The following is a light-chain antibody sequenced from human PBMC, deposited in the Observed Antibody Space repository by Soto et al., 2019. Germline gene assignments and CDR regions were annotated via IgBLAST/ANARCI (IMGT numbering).Light chain of an antibody. CDR3: QQYYSSPQT. V-gene: IGKV4-1*01. Sequence: DIVMTQSPDSLAVSLGERATINCKSSQSVLYSSNNKNYLAWYQQKPGQPPKLLIYWASTRESGVPGRFSGSGSGTDFTLTISSLQAEDVAAYYCQQYYSSPQTFGQGTKVDIK. CDR2: WAS. J-gene: IGKJ1*01. CDR1: QSVLYSSNNKNY.